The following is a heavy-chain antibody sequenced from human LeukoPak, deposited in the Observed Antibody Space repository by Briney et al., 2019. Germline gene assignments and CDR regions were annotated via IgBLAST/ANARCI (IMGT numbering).Heavy chain of an antibody. V-gene: IGHV4-39*01. CDR1: GGSISSNNYY. J-gene: IGHJ4*02. Sequence: SETLSLTCTVSGGSISSNNYYWGWIRQPPGKGLEWIGSIYYSGSTYYNPSLKSRVTLSVDTSKKQFSLKVTSVTAADTAVYYCARLWSGYRPPDYGGQGTLVTVSS. CDR3: ARLWSGYRPPDY. D-gene: IGHD3-3*01. CDR2: IYYSGST.